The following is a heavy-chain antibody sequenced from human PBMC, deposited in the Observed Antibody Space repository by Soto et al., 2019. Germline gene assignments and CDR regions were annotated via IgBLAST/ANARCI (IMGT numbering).Heavy chain of an antibody. CDR3: ARGTLGYCSSTSCWDYYYMDV. CDR1: GYTFTGNY. J-gene: IGHJ6*03. D-gene: IGHD2-2*01. V-gene: IGHV1-2*04. CDR2: INPNSGGT. Sequence: ASVKVSCKDSGYTFTGNYMHWVRQAPGQGLEWMGWINPNSGGTNYAQKFQGWVTMTRDTSISTAYMELSRLRSDDTAVYYCARGTLGYCSSTSCWDYYYMDVWGKGTTVTVSS.